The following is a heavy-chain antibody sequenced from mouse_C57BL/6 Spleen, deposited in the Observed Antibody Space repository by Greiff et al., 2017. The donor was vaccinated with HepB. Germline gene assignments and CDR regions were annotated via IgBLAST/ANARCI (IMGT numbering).Heavy chain of an antibody. J-gene: IGHJ2*01. D-gene: IGHD3-3*01. CDR2: IDPETGGT. Sequence: QVQLQQSGAELVRPGASVTLSCKASGYTFTDYEMHWVKQTPVHGLEWIGAIDPETGGTAYNQKFKGKAKLTADKSSSTAYMELRSLTAEDSAVDYCARRGRGGDDFDYWGKGTTLTVSS. CDR3: ARRGRGGDDFDY. V-gene: IGHV1-15*01. CDR1: GYTFTDYE.